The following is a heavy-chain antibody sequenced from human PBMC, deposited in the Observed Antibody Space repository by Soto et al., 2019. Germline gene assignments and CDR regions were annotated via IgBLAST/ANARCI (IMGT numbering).Heavy chain of an antibody. J-gene: IGHJ2*01. Sequence: QLQLQESGSGLVKPSQTLSLTCAVSGGSISSGGYSWSWIRQPPGKGLEWIGYIYHSGSTYYNPSLKSRVTISVDRSKNQFYLPLSSVTAADTAVYYCARVGPPYCVGDCYSQNYWYFDRWGRGTLVTVSS. CDR2: IYHSGST. CDR3: ARVGPPYCVGDCYSQNYWYFDR. CDR1: GGSISSGGYS. D-gene: IGHD2-21*02. V-gene: IGHV4-30-2*01.